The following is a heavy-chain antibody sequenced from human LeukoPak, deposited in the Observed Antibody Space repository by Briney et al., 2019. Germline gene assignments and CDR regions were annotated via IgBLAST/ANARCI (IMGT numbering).Heavy chain of an antibody. Sequence: GGSLRLSCATSGFIFSGYNMSWIRQAPGKGLEWVSYISGSGNDISYADSVKGRFTISRDNAKGSLYLHMNSLRAADTAVYYCGTHAGRTGSDDWGQGTLVTVSS. J-gene: IGHJ4*02. CDR3: GTHAGRTGSDD. D-gene: IGHD3/OR15-3a*01. CDR1: GFIFSGYN. V-gene: IGHV3-11*01. CDR2: ISGSGNDI.